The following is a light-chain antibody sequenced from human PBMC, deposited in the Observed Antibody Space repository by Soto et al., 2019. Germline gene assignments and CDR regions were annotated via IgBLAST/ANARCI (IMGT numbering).Light chain of an antibody. CDR2: DDS. CDR3: TSYTTISTLYV. V-gene: IGLV3-21*02. CDR1: NIGSKS. J-gene: IGLJ1*01. Sequence: SYELTQPPSVSVAAGPTARITCGGNNIGSKSVHWYQQKPGQPTVLVVYDDSDRPSGIPERFSGSKSGNTASLTISGLQAEDEADYYCTSYTTISTLYVFGSGTKVTVL.